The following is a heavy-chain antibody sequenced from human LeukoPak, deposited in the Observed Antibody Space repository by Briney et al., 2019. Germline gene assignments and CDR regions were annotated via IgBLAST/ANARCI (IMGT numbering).Heavy chain of an antibody. J-gene: IGHJ4*02. CDR2: IYWNDDK. D-gene: IGHD3-10*02. CDR1: GFSLSTSGVG. CDR3: AHSTTQYFGRIFGGLPSYY. Sequence: SGPTLVNPTQTLTLTCTFSGFSLSTSGVGVGWIRQPPGKALEWLALIYWNDDKRYSPSLKSRLTITKDTSKNQVVLTMTNMDPVDTATYYCAHSTTQYFGRIFGGLPSYYWGQGTLVTVSS. V-gene: IGHV2-5*01.